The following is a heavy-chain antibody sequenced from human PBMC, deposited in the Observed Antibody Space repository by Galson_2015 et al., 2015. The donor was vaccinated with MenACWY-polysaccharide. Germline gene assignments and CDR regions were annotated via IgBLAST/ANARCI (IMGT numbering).Heavy chain of an antibody. CDR1: GYTFTTYW. CDR3: ASDSSDSYYYYGMDV. J-gene: IGHJ6*02. Sequence: SVKVSCTASGYTFTTYWISWVRQAPGQGLEWMGCISSYSSNTNYAQTLQGRVTMTTDTTTSTAYMKLRSLRTDDTAVYYCASDSSDSYYYYGMDVWGQGTPVTVSS. CDR2: ISSYSSNT. V-gene: IGHV1-18*01.